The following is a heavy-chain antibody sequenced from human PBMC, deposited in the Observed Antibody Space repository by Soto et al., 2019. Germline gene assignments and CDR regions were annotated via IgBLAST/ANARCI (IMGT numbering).Heavy chain of an antibody. Sequence: PGGSLRLSCAASGFTFSDYYMSWIRQAPGKGLEWVSYISSSGSTIYYADSVKGRFTISRDNAKNPLYLQMNSLRAEDTAVYYCASLIVEWVGYYRASHFDYWGQGTLVTVSS. CDR3: ASLIVEWVGYYRASHFDY. D-gene: IGHD3-3*01. CDR1: GFTFSDYY. CDR2: ISSSGSTI. J-gene: IGHJ4*02. V-gene: IGHV3-11*01.